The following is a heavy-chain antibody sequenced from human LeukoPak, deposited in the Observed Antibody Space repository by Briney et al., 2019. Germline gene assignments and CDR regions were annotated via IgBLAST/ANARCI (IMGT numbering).Heavy chain of an antibody. J-gene: IGHJ3*02. CDR3: ASRPYCGGDCYDDAFDI. V-gene: IGHV3-23*01. Sequence: PGGPLRLSCAASGFTFSSYAMSWVRQAPGKGLEWVSAITGSGGSTYYADSVKGRFTISRDNSKNTLYLQMNSLRAEDTAVYYCASRPYCGGDCYDDAFDIWGQGTMVTVSS. CDR1: GFTFSSYA. CDR2: ITGSGGST. D-gene: IGHD2-21*02.